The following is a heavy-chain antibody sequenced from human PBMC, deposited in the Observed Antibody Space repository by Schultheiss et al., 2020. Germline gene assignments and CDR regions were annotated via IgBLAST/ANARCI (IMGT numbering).Heavy chain of an antibody. CDR2: IYYSGST. D-gene: IGHD3-3*01. CDR1: GGSFSGYY. CDR3: ARVSPYYDFWSGFYGMDV. J-gene: IGHJ6*04. V-gene: IGHV4-59*12. Sequence: SETLSLTCAVYGGSFSGYYWSWIRQPPGKGLEWIGYIYYSGSTNYNPSLKSRVTISVDTSKNQFSLKLSSVTAADTAVYYCARVSPYYDFWSGFYGMDVWGRGTTVTVAS.